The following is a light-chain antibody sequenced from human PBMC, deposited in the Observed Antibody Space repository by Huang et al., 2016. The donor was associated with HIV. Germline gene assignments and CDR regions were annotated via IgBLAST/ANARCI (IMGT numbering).Light chain of an antibody. V-gene: IGKV3-15*01. CDR1: QSVKSN. CDR3: KHYNNWPPRYT. J-gene: IGKJ2*01. Sequence: EAVLTQAPAILSVSPWESATLSFRASQSVKSNLAGYQQRPGQPPRLLIYAASTRATGVPPRFSGSGSETEFTLTISDRQSEDLALYYCKHYNNWPPRYTFGQGTKLDIK. CDR2: AAS.